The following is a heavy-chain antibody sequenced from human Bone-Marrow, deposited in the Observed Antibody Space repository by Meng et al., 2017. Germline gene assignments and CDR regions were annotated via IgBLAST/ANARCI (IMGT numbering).Heavy chain of an antibody. J-gene: IGHJ5*02. CDR3: ARAKRIYSGYGWWFDP. CDR2: INHSGST. Sequence: QVWLQQWGAGMLEPTETLSPPCAVYGGSFSGYYWSWIRQPPGKGLEWIGEINHSGSTNYNPSLKSRVTISVDTSKNQFSLKLSSVTAADTAVYYCARAKRIYSGYGWWFDPWGQGTLVTVSS. CDR1: GGSFSGYY. D-gene: IGHD5-12*01. V-gene: IGHV4-34*01.